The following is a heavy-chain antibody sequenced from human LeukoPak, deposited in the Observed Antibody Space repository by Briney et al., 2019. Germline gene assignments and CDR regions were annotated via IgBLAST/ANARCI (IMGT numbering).Heavy chain of an antibody. J-gene: IGHJ1*01. Sequence: ASVKVSCKVSGYTLTELSMHWVRQAPGQGLEWMGWINPNSGGTNYAQKFQGRVTMTRDTSISTAYMELSRLRSDDTAVYYCARVSYSGSYEYFQHWGQGTLVTVSS. CDR1: GYTLTELS. V-gene: IGHV1-2*02. D-gene: IGHD1-26*01. CDR2: INPNSGGT. CDR3: ARVSYSGSYEYFQH.